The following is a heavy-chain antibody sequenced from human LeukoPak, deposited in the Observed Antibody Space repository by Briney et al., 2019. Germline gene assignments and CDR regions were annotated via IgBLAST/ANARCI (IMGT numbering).Heavy chain of an antibody. V-gene: IGHV3-30*03. CDR3: ARTGSGGDLDI. J-gene: IGHJ3*02. D-gene: IGHD2-15*01. CDR2: ISYDGSNK. CDR1: GFTFSSYG. Sequence: GGSLRLSCAASGFTFSSYGMHWVRQAPGKGLEWVAVISYDGSNKYYADSVKGRFTISRDNAKSTVYLQMNSLRAEDTAVYYCARTGSGGDLDIWGQGTMVTVSS.